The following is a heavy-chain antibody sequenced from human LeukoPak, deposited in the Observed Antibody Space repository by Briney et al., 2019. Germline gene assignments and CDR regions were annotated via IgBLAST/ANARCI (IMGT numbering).Heavy chain of an antibody. CDR3: ARYQWFGELLSYYFDY. J-gene: IGHJ4*02. CDR1: GYTFTSYG. Sequence: ASVKVSCKASGYTFTSYGISWVRQAPGQGLEWMGWISAYNGNSNYAQKLQGRVTMTTDTSTSTAYMELRSLRSDDTAVYYCARYQWFGELLSYYFDYWGQGTLVTVSS. V-gene: IGHV1-18*01. CDR2: ISAYNGNS. D-gene: IGHD3-10*01.